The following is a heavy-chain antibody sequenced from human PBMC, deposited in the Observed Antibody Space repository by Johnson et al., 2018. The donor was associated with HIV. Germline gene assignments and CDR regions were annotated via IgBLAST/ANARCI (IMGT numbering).Heavy chain of an antibody. J-gene: IGHJ3*02. CDR3: AKEEGIAAAGGAFDI. D-gene: IGHD6-13*01. CDR2: ISWNSGSI. V-gene: IGHV3-9*01. Sequence: VQLVESGGGVVRPGGSLRLSCAASGFTFDDYAMHLVRQAPGKGLEWVSGISWNSGSIGYADSVKGRFTISRDNSKNTLYLQMNSLRAEDTAVYYCAKEEGIAAAGGAFDIWGQGTMVTVSS. CDR1: GFTFDDYA.